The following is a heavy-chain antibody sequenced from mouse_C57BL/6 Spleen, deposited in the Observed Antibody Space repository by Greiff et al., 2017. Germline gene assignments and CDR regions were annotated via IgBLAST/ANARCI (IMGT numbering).Heavy chain of an antibody. CDR3: ASTFITTVVFDY. V-gene: IGHV1-7*01. CDR2: INPSSGYT. Sequence: VKLMESGAELAKPGASVKLSCKASGYTFTSYWMHWVKQRPGQGLEWIGYINPSSGYTKYNQKFKDKATLTADKSSSTAYMQLSSLTYEDSAVYYCASTFITTVVFDYWGQGTTLRVSS. CDR1: GYTFTSYW. J-gene: IGHJ2*01. D-gene: IGHD1-1*01.